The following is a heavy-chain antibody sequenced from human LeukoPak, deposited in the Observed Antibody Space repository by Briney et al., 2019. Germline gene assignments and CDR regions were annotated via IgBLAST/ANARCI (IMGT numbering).Heavy chain of an antibody. CDR3: VRTYDFWSGYWVDY. CDR2: INHSGST. J-gene: IGHJ4*01. CDR1: GGSFSGYY. D-gene: IGHD3-3*01. Sequence: SETLSLTCAVCGGSFSGYYWSWIRQPPGKGLEWIGEINHSGSTNYNPSLKSRVTISVDTPKNQFSLTLSAVTAADTAVDCCVRTYDFWSGYWVDYWGQGTLVTVSS. V-gene: IGHV4-34*01.